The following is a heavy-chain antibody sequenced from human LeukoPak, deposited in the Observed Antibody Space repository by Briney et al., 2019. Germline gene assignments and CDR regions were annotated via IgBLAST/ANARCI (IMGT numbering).Heavy chain of an antibody. J-gene: IGHJ3*01. CDR3: ARGGAWLRPDAFDL. V-gene: IGHV3-30-3*01. CDR1: GFTFSTYA. Sequence: GGSLRLSCAASGFTFSTYAMHWVRQTPGKGLEWVAVVSFDGTSKYYADSVKGRLTISRDNSKNTLYLQMNNVRTEDTAVYSCARGGAWLRPDAFDLWGQGTVVTVSS. CDR2: VSFDGTSK. D-gene: IGHD5-12*01.